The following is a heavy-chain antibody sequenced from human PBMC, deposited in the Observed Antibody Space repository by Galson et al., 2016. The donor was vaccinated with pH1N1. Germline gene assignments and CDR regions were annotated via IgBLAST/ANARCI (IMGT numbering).Heavy chain of an antibody. CDR2: ISRSGSTI. V-gene: IGHV3-48*03. CDR3: ARPAEQQWMVIPPLGY. CDR1: GFAFSSYE. Sequence: SLRLSCAASGFAFSSYEMNWVRQAPGKGLEWVSHISRSGSTIHYADSVKGRFTVSRDNAKNSLYLQMNSLRAEDKAVYYCARPAEQQWMVIPPLGYWGQGILVTVSS. D-gene: IGHD6-19*01. J-gene: IGHJ4*02.